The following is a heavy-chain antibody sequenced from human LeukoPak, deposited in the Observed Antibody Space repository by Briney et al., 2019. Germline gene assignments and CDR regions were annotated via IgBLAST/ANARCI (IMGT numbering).Heavy chain of an antibody. D-gene: IGHD6-13*01. CDR1: GFTFSSYG. V-gene: IGHV3-30*18. CDR3: ANEPASLAAAGTCY. J-gene: IGHJ4*02. Sequence: GGSLRLSCAASGFTFSSYGMHWVRQAPGKGLEWVAVISYDGSNKYYADSVKGRFTISRDNSKNTLYLQMNSLRAEDTAVYYCANEPASLAAAGTCYWGQGTLVTVSS. CDR2: ISYDGSNK.